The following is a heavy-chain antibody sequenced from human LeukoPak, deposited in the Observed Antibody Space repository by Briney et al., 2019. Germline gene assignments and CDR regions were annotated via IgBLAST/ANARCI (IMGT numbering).Heavy chain of an antibody. Sequence: SETLSLTCAVSGGSISSSNWWSWVRQPPGKGLEWIGEIYHSGSTNYNPSLKSRVTISVDKSKNQFSLKLSSVTAADTAVYYCARHNRLWFGESDAFDIWGQGTMVTVSS. CDR2: IYHSGST. J-gene: IGHJ3*02. V-gene: IGHV4-4*02. CDR1: GGSISSSNW. CDR3: ARHNRLWFGESDAFDI. D-gene: IGHD3-10*01.